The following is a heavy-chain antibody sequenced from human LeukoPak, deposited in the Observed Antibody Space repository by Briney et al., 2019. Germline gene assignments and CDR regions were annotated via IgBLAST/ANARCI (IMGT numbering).Heavy chain of an antibody. CDR3: ARGRIAKIVVVHSFHYGMDV. Sequence: SETLSLTCDVFGGSFTDYFWTWIRQPPGKGLEWIGEINDYTGNTNYNPSLNSRVSTSLEKSKNQLSLELRSVTAADTAVYYCARGRIAKIVVVHSFHYGMDVWGQGTTVTVSS. CDR1: GGSFTDYF. V-gene: IGHV4-34*01. J-gene: IGHJ6*02. D-gene: IGHD3-22*01. CDR2: INDYTGNT.